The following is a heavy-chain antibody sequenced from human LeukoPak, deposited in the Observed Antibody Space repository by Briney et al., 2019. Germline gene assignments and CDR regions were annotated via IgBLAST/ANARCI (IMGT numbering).Heavy chain of an antibody. CDR3: ARRSRDKVYWSELATREPFDY. Sequence: SETLSLTCTVSGGSISSSSYYWGWIRQPPGKGLEWIGSIYYSGSTYYNPSLKSRVTISVDTSKNQFSLRLSSVTAADTAVYYCARRSRDKVYWSELATREPFDYWGQGTLVTVSS. D-gene: IGHD5-24*01. J-gene: IGHJ4*02. V-gene: IGHV4-39*01. CDR2: IYYSGST. CDR1: GGSISSSSYY.